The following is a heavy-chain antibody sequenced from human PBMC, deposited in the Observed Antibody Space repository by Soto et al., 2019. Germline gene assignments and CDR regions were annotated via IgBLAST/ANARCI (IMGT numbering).Heavy chain of an antibody. CDR1: GGSISSSSYY. CDR2: IYYSGST. J-gene: IGHJ4*02. D-gene: IGHD4-17*01. V-gene: IGHV4-39*01. Sequence: QLQLQESGPGLVKPSETLSLTCTVSGGSISSSSYYWGWIRQPPGKGLEWIGSIYYSGSTHCNPSPKGRVTISVDTSKNQFSLKLSSVTAADTAVYYCSRHDYGDYVFDYWGQGTLVTVSS. CDR3: SRHDYGDYVFDY.